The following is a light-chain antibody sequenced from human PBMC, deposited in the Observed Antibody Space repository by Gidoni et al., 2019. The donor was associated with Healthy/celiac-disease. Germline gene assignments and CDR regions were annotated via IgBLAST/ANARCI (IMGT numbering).Light chain of an antibody. CDR3: QAWDSSTALV. V-gene: IGLV3-1*01. Sequence: SYELTQPPSVSVYPGQTDSITGSGGKLGDKYACWYQQKPGQSPVVVIYQDSKRPSESPERFSGSNSGNTATLPISVTQAMDEADYYCQAWDSSTALVFGGGTKLTVL. CDR2: QDS. CDR1: KLGDKY. J-gene: IGLJ2*01.